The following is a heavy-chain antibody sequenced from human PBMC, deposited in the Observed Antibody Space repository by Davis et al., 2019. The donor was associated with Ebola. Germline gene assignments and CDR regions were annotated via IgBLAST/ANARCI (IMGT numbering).Heavy chain of an antibody. V-gene: IGHV3-23*01. D-gene: IGHD3-10*01. Sequence: GESLKISCAASGFTFVNYAMSWVRQAPGKGLEWVSTISGNGGTTFYADSVGGRFTISRDNSKNTLFLQMNSLRADDTAVYYCSKYYASGSYYHCDSWGHGTLVTVSS. CDR2: ISGNGGTT. CDR1: GFTFVNYA. J-gene: IGHJ5*01. CDR3: SKYYASGSYYHCDS.